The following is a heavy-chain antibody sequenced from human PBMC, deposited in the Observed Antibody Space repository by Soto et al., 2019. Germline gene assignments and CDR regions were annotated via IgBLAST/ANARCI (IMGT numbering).Heavy chain of an antibody. Sequence: QVQLVQSGADVKKPGSSVKVSCKASGGTFSSYTISWVRQAPGQGLEWMGRIIPILGIANYAQKFQGRVTITADKSTSTAYMELSSLRSEDTAVYYCARVVSGIAVGLMDVWGQGTTVTVSS. CDR1: GGTFSSYT. CDR2: IIPILGIA. V-gene: IGHV1-69*02. CDR3: ARVVSGIAVGLMDV. D-gene: IGHD6-19*01. J-gene: IGHJ6*02.